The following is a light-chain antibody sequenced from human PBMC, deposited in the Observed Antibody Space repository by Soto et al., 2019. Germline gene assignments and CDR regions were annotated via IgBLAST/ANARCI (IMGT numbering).Light chain of an antibody. CDR2: GAS. CDR1: ESVSSN. CDR3: QQYNNWPWT. Sequence: VMTQSPATLSVSPVERATLSCRASESVSSNLAWYQQRPGQAPRLLIYGASTTATGIPARFSGSGTGTEFTLTISSLQSEDFAIYYCQQYNNWPWTFGQGTKVDIK. V-gene: IGKV3-15*01. J-gene: IGKJ1*01.